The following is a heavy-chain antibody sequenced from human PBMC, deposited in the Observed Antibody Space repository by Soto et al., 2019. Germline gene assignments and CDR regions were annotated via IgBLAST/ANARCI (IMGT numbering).Heavy chain of an antibody. J-gene: IGHJ5*02. CDR2: IYYSGST. Sequence: SETLSLTCPVARCSISSYYWSWIRQPPGKGLEWIGYIYYSGSTNYNPSLKSRVTISVDTSKNQFSLKLSSVTAADTAVYYCARLDCSGGSCYPFWFDPWGQGTLVTVS. D-gene: IGHD2-15*01. CDR3: ARLDCSGGSCYPFWFDP. V-gene: IGHV4-59*08. CDR1: RCSISSYY.